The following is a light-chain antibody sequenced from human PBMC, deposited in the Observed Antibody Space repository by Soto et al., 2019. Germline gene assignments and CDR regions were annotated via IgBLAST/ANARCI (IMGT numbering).Light chain of an antibody. CDR3: MQGTHRPLT. CDR2: KVS. V-gene: IGKV2-30*01. Sequence: VVMTQSPRSLAVTLGHSSSISCRSRQSLLYSDGNIYFNWFHQRPGQSPRRLIYKVSTRDSRVPDRYSGSGSGTDFTLKISRVEAENVGVYYYMQGTHRPLTFGGGTKVDIK. J-gene: IGKJ4*01. CDR1: QSLLYSDGNIY.